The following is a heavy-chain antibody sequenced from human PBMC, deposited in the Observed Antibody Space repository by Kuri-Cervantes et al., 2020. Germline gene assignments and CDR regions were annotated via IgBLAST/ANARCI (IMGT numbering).Heavy chain of an antibody. D-gene: IGHD3-22*01. CDR1: GYTFTGYG. CDR2: ISAYNGNT. V-gene: IGHV1-18*01. CDR3: AKEKDYYDSSGLTDY. Sequence: ASVKVSCKASGYTFTGYGISWVRQAPGQGLEWMGWISAYNGNTNYAQKLQGRVTMTTDTSTNTAYMELRSLISDDTAVYYCAKEKDYYDSSGLTDYWGQGTLVTVSS. J-gene: IGHJ4*02.